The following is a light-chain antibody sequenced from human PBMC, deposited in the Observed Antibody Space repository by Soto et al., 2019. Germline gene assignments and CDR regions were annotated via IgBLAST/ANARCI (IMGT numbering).Light chain of an antibody. Sequence: QSALTQPASVSGSPGQSITISCTGTSSDVGAYNYVSWYQQHPGKAPKLIIYEVSNRPSGVSNRFSGSKSGNTASLTISGLQAEDEADYYCRSYTSSNTLDVFGTGTKVTVL. CDR2: EVS. CDR3: RSYTSSNTLDV. CDR1: SSDVGAYNY. J-gene: IGLJ1*01. V-gene: IGLV2-14*01.